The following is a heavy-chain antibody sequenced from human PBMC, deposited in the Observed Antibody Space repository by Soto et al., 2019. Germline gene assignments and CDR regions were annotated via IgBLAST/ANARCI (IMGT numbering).Heavy chain of an antibody. CDR2: ISDDGSNK. D-gene: IGHD1-1*01. V-gene: IGHV3-30*18. Sequence: GGSLRLSCASSGFTFSSYGMHWVRQAPGKGLEWVAVISDDGSNKYYADSVKGRFTISRDNSKNTLYLQMNSLRAEDTAVYYCAKAPTGTVGYWGQGTLVTVSS. CDR1: GFTFSSYG. CDR3: AKAPTGTVGY. J-gene: IGHJ4*02.